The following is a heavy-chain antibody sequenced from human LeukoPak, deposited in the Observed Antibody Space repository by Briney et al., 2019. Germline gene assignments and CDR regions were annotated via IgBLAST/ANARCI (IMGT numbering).Heavy chain of an antibody. D-gene: IGHD3-3*01. V-gene: IGHV1-18*01. Sequence: GASVKVSCKASGGTFSSYAISWVRQAPGQGLEWMGWISAYNGNTNYAQKLQGRVTMTTDTSTSTAYMELRSLRSDDTAVYYCARWVDDFWSGYPGGFDYWGQGTLVTVSS. J-gene: IGHJ4*02. CDR3: ARWVDDFWSGYPGGFDY. CDR1: GGTFSSYA. CDR2: ISAYNGNT.